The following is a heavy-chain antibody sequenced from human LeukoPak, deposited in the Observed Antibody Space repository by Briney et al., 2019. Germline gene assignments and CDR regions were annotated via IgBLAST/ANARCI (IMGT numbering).Heavy chain of an antibody. J-gene: IGHJ6*03. CDR2: IRYDGSNK. CDR3: AKAYCSSTSCYSLFYYYYYMDV. D-gene: IGHD2-2*01. V-gene: IGHV3-30*02. CDR1: GFTFSSYG. Sequence: GGSLRLSCAASGFTFSSYGMHWVRQAPGKGLEWVAFIRYDGSNKYYADSVKGRFTISRDNSKNTLYLQMNSLRAEDTAVYYCAKAYCSSTSCYSLFYYYYYMDVWGKGTTVTVSS.